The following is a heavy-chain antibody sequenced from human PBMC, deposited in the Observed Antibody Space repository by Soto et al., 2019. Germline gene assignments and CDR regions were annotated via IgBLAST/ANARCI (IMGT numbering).Heavy chain of an antibody. CDR1: GGSISSSSYY. CDR3: ASRSLYGDDVDY. V-gene: IGHV4-39*01. Sequence: QLQLQESGPGLVKPSETLSLTCTVSGGSISSSSYYWGWIRQPPGKGLEWIGSIYYSGSTYYNPSLKSRVTISVDTSKTQFSLKLSSVTAADTAVYYCASRSLYGDDVDYWGQGTLVTVSS. CDR2: IYYSGST. J-gene: IGHJ4*02. D-gene: IGHD4-17*01.